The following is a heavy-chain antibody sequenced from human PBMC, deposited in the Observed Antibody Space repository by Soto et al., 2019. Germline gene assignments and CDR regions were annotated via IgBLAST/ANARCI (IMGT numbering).Heavy chain of an antibody. D-gene: IGHD3-3*01. J-gene: IGHJ6*02. CDR3: ARPSVGVSGWYGMDV. CDR2: ISSSGSTI. Sequence: VQLVESGGGVVQPGRSLRLSCAASGFTFSSYGMHWVRQAPGKGLEWVSYISSSGSTIYYADSVKGRFTISRDNAKNSLYLQMNSLRAEDTAVYYCARPSVGVSGWYGMDVWGQGTTVTVSS. CDR1: GFTFSSYG. V-gene: IGHV3-48*04.